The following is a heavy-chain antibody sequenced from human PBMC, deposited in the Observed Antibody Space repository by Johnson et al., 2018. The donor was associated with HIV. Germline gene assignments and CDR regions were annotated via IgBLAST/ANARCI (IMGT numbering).Heavy chain of an antibody. Sequence: EVQLVESGGGLVQPGGSLRLSCAASGLTFSNYAMSWVRQGPGKGLEWVSAIGASGGRTFYADSVKGRFTISSDNSKNTLYLQMNSLRAEDTALYYCARGGDIVLVVYAMGHDAFDIWGQGTMVTVSS. CDR1: GLTFSNYA. J-gene: IGHJ3*02. V-gene: IGHV3-23*04. CDR3: ARGGDIVLVVYAMGHDAFDI. D-gene: IGHD2-8*02. CDR2: IGASGGRT.